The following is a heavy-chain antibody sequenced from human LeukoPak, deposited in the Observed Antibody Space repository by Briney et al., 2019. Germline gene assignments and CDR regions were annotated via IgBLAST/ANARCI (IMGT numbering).Heavy chain of an antibody. CDR1: AGSISSSSHH. V-gene: IGHV4-39*01. Sequence: SETLSLTCTVSAGSISSSSHHWGWIRQSPGKGLEWIGSIYYSGSTYYNPSLKSRVTISVDTSKNQFSLKLSSVTAADTAVYYCARHKVDIVVVVAATSYNWFDPWGQGTLVTVSS. D-gene: IGHD2-15*01. CDR2: IYYSGST. J-gene: IGHJ5*02. CDR3: ARHKVDIVVVVAATSYNWFDP.